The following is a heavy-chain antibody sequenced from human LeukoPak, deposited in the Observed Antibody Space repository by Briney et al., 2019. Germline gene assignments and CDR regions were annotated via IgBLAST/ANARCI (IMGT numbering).Heavy chain of an antibody. J-gene: IGHJ4*02. V-gene: IGHV3-23*01. CDR1: GFTFSSYA. Sequence: PGGSLRLSCAASGFTFSSYAMSWVRQAPGKGLEWVSAISGSGGSTYYAHSVKGRFTISRDNSKNTPYLQMSSLRAEDTAVYYCAKAETKSYGSGSYLFYYWGQGTLVTVSS. CDR3: AKAETKSYGSGSYLFYY. CDR2: ISGSGGST. D-gene: IGHD3-10*01.